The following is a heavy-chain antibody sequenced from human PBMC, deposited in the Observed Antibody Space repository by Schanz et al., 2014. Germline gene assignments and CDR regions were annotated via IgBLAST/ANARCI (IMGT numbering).Heavy chain of an antibody. V-gene: IGHV4-4*07. CDR2: IYINGIS. CDR3: VRVKGEHSGHDYIVY. CDR1: GGSINNYF. D-gene: IGHD5-12*01. Sequence: QVHLQESGPGLVKPSETLSVTCTVSGGSINNYFWTWIRQPAGKGLEWIGRIYINGISHYNPSLESRVTMSVDTSKNKFSLNLTPVTPADTAIYYCVRVKGEHSGHDYIVYWGQGIQVTVSP. J-gene: IGHJ4*02.